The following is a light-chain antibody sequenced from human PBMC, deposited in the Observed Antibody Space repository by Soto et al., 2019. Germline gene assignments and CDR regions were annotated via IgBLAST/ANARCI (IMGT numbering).Light chain of an antibody. Sequence: AIRMTQSPSSFSASTGDRVTITCRASQGISSYLAWYQQKPGKAPKLLIYAASTLQSGFPSRFSGSGSGTDVTLTISCLQSEDFATYYGQQYYSYPRTFGQGNKLEI. CDR1: QGISSY. V-gene: IGKV1-8*01. CDR3: QQYYSYPRT. J-gene: IGKJ2*01. CDR2: AAS.